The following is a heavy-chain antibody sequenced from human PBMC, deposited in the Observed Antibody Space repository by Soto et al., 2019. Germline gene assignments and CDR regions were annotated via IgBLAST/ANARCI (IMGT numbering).Heavy chain of an antibody. V-gene: IGHV4-39*01. D-gene: IGHD3-10*01. J-gene: IGHJ4*02. CDR1: DGSFSSSYY. Sequence: QLQLQESGPGLVKPSETLSLTCSVSDGSFSSSYYWGWLRQAPGKGLEWLGNIYYSGHTYYNPSPKSRFAMYVDTSKNQFSLTLTSVTAADTAVYYCARYFLRGRFFDSWGQGTLVTVSS. CDR2: IYYSGHT. CDR3: ARYFLRGRFFDS.